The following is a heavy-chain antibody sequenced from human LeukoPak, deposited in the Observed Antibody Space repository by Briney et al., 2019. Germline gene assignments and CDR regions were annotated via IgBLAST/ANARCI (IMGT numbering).Heavy chain of an antibody. V-gene: IGHV4-34*01. Sequence: SETLSLTCAVYGGSFSGYYWSWIRQPPGKGLEWIGEINHSGSTNYNPSLKSRVTISVDTSKNQFSLKLTSVTAADTAVYYCARNVGWYSHDSWGQGALVTVSS. CDR1: GGSFSGYY. CDR3: ARNVGWYSHDS. D-gene: IGHD6-19*01. CDR2: INHSGST. J-gene: IGHJ4*02.